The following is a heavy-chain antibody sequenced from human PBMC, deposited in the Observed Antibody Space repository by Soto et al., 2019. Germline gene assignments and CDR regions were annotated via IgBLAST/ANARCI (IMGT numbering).Heavy chain of an antibody. CDR2: ISSNGGST. J-gene: IGHJ4*02. Sequence: SGGSLRLSCSASGLTFRTYAMHWVRQAPGKGLEYVSTISSNGGSTDYADSVKGRFTISRDNSKNTVYLQMSSLRVEDTAVYYCVKGEYYYDSSGYYPFDYWGQGTLVTVSS. CDR1: GLTFRTYA. V-gene: IGHV3-64D*06. CDR3: VKGEYYYDSSGYYPFDY. D-gene: IGHD3-22*01.